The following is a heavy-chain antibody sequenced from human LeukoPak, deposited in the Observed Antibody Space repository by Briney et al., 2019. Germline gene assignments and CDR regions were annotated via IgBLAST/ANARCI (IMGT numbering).Heavy chain of an antibody. CDR1: GFTFSSYG. V-gene: IGHV3-30*18. CDR2: ISYDGSNK. J-gene: IGHJ4*02. D-gene: IGHD2-2*03. CDR3: AKDVGYCSSTSCTWADY. Sequence: GGSLRLSCAASGFTFSSYGMHWVRQAPGKGLEWVAVISYDGSNKYYADSVKGRFTISRDNSKNTLYLQMNSLRAEDTAVYYCAKDVGYCSSTSCTWADYWGQGTLVTVSS.